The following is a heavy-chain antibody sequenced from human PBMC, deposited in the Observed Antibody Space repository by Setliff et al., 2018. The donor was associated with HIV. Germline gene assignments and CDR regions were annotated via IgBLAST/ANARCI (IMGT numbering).Heavy chain of an antibody. CDR2: IGGSGGST. D-gene: IGHD5-12*01. CDR1: GFTLSRYA. Sequence: PGESLKISCVASGFTLSRYAMSWVRQAPGKGLEWVSAIGGSGGSTYYADSMKGRFTVSRDNAKNSLYLQMNSLRAEDTAVYYCARPQGAYSGYDHFDYWGQGTLVTVSS. V-gene: IGHV3-23*01. J-gene: IGHJ4*02. CDR3: ARPQGAYSGYDHFDY.